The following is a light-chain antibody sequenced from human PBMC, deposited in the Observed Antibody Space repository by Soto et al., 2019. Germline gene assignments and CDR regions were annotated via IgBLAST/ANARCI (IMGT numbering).Light chain of an antibody. Sequence: QSALTQPASVSGSPGQSITISCTGNSSDVGGYNYVSWYQQYPGKAPKLMIYDVSNRPSGVSNRFSGSKSGNTASLTISGLQAEDEADYYCSSYTSSSPYVFGTGTKVTVL. CDR2: DVS. J-gene: IGLJ1*01. CDR3: SSYTSSSPYV. V-gene: IGLV2-14*01. CDR1: SSDVGGYNY.